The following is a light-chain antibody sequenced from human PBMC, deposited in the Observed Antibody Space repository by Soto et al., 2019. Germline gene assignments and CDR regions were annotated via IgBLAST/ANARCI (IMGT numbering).Light chain of an antibody. V-gene: IGLV2-23*01. CDR2: EGG. CDR3: CSYAGYSTSAV. CDR1: SSDVGSYNL. Sequence: QSVLTQPASVSGSPGQSITISCTGTSSDVGSYNLVSWYQQHPGKAPKVIIYEGGKRPSGVSNRFSGSKSGITASLTISGLQAEDEADYYCCSYAGYSTSAVFGDGTKLTVL. J-gene: IGLJ2*01.